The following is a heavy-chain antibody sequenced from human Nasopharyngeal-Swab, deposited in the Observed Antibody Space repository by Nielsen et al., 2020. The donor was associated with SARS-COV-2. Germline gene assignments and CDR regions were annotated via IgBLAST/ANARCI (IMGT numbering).Heavy chain of an antibody. CDR2: IDPSDSYT. V-gene: IGHV5-10-1*01. CDR3: ARQYGTGWSNFDY. Sequence: GESLKISCKGSGYSFATDWISWVRQTPGKGLEWMGRIDPSDSYTNYSPSFQGHVTISADKSISTAYLQWSSLQASDTAMYYCARQYGTGWSNFDYWGQGTLVIVSS. J-gene: IGHJ4*02. CDR1: GYSFATDW. D-gene: IGHD6-19*01.